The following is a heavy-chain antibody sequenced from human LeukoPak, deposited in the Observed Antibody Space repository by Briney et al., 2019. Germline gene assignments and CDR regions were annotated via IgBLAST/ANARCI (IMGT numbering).Heavy chain of an antibody. D-gene: IGHD2-2*01. CDR3: ARDLGYCSSTSCPLLYYYYYYMDV. V-gene: IGHV4-61*02. CDR1: GGSISSGSYY. CDR2: IYTSGST. Sequence: PSQTLSLTCTVSGGSISSGSYYWSWIRQPAGKGLEWIGRIYTSGSTNYNPSLKSRVTISVDTSKNQFSLKLSSVTAADTAVYYCARDLGYCSSTSCPLLYYYYYYMDVWGKGTMVTVSS. J-gene: IGHJ6*03.